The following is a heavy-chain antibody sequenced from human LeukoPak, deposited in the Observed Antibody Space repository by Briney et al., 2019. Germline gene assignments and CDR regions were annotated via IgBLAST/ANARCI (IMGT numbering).Heavy chain of an antibody. V-gene: IGHV1-69*04. CDR3: ARGHYYYGSGSYLGGYYYYGMDV. D-gene: IGHD3-10*01. Sequence: GSSVKVSCKASGGTFSSYAISWVRQAPGQGLEWMGRIIPILGIANYAQKFQGRVTITSDRSTSTASMELSSLRSEDTAVYYCARGHYYYGSGSYLGGYYYYGMDVWGQGTTVTVSS. J-gene: IGHJ6*02. CDR2: IIPILGIA. CDR1: GGTFSSYA.